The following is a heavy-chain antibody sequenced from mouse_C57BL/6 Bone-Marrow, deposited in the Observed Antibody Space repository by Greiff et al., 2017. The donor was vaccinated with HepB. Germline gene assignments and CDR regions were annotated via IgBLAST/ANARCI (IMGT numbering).Heavy chain of an antibody. D-gene: IGHD2-3*01. CDR1: GYTFTSYW. CDR2: IDPNSGST. J-gene: IGHJ2*01. Sequence: QVQLQQPGAELVKPGASVKLSCKASGYTFTSYWMHWVKQRPGQGLEWIGMIDPNSGSTNYNEKFKSKATLTVDKSSSTAYMQLSSLTSEDSAVYYCASSRWLLLYYFDYWGQGTTLTVSS. CDR3: ASSRWLLLYYFDY. V-gene: IGHV1-64*01.